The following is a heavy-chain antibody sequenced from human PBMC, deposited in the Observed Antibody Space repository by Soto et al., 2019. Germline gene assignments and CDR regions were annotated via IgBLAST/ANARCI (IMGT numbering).Heavy chain of an antibody. V-gene: IGHV1-18*01. D-gene: IGHD3-3*01. Sequence: ASVKVSCKASGYTFTSYGISWVRQAPGQGLEWMGWISAYNGNTNYAQKLQGRVTMTTDTSTSTAYMELRSLRSDDTAVYYCARDRAGTIFGVVTGYYYYMDVWCKGATVTVSS. J-gene: IGHJ6*03. CDR1: GYTFTSYG. CDR3: ARDRAGTIFGVVTGYYYYMDV. CDR2: ISAYNGNT.